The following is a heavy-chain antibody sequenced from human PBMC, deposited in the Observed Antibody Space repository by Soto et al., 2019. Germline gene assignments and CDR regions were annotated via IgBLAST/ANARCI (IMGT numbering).Heavy chain of an antibody. D-gene: IGHD5-12*01. CDR2: IIPILGIA. Sequence: GVSVKVSCKASGGTFSSYTISWVRQAPGQGLEWMGRIIPILGIANYAQKFQGRVTITADKSTSTAYMELSSLRSEDMAVYYCARVHSGYDWVLWFDPWGQGTLVTVSS. CDR1: GGTFSSYT. J-gene: IGHJ5*02. CDR3: ARVHSGYDWVLWFDP. V-gene: IGHV1-69*02.